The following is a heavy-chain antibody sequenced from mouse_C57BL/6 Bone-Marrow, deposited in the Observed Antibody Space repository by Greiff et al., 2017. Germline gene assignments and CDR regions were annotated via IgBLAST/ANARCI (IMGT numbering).Heavy chain of an antibody. CDR3: GRKSTTVVAPGAMDY. Sequence: QVQLQQSGAELASPGASVTLSCKASGYTFPDHIMNWVKKRPGQGLEWIGRIYPVSGETNYNQKFMGKDTFSVDRSSSTVYMGWNSLTSEVPAVYYCGRKSTTVVAPGAMDYWGQGTSVTVAS. D-gene: IGHD1-1*01. CDR1: GYTFPDHI. CDR2: IYPVSGET. J-gene: IGHJ4*01. V-gene: IGHV1-11*01.